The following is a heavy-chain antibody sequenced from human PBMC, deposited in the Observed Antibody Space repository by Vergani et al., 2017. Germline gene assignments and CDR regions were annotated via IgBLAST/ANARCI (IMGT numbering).Heavy chain of an antibody. V-gene: IGHV3-23*04. J-gene: IGHJ6*03. CDR2: ISGSGGST. CDR3: AKYRVTNHYYYYYMDV. CDR1: GFSFSSHA. D-gene: IGHD4-17*01. Sequence: VQLAESGGGRVQPGRSLRLSCAASGFSFSSHAIHWVRQAPGKGLEWVSAISGSGGSTYYADSVKGRFTISRDNSKNTLYLQMNSLRAEDTAVYYCAKYRVTNHYYYYYMDVWGKGTTVTVSS.